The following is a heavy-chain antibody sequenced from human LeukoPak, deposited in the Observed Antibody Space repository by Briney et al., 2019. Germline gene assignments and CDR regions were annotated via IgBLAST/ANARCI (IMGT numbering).Heavy chain of an antibody. CDR2: IYPDDSDT. Sequence: GESLKISCKGSGYTFSSYWIGWVRQMPGKGLEWMGIIYPDDSDTRYSPSFQGQVTISADKSISTAYLQWSSLKASDTAMYYCARLRDNWEDYWGQGTLVTVSS. D-gene: IGHD1-20*01. CDR3: ARLRDNWEDY. J-gene: IGHJ4*02. CDR1: GYTFSSYW. V-gene: IGHV5-51*01.